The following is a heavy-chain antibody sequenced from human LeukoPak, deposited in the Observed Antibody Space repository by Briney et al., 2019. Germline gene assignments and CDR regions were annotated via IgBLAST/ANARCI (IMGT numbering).Heavy chain of an antibody. D-gene: IGHD1-26*01. Sequence: ASVKVSCKASGGSFSSYAISWVRQAPGQGLEWMGRIIPILGIANYAQKFQGRVTITADKSTSTANMELSSLRSEDTAVYYCARVLGGSYRHYCYGMDVWGQGTTVTVSS. CDR1: GGSFSSYA. J-gene: IGHJ6*02. CDR3: ARVLGGSYRHYCYGMDV. V-gene: IGHV1-69*04. CDR2: IIPILGIA.